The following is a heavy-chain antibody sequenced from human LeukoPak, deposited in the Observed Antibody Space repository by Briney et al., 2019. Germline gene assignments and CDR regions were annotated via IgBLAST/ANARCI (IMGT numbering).Heavy chain of an antibody. CDR1: GFIFSSYG. CDR3: ARGFRGSGSFIFPGTNYYGMDV. CDR2: IYYDGSNK. Sequence: GGSLRLSCAASGFIFSSYGMHWVRQAPGKGLEWVAVIYYDGSNKYYADSVRGRFTISRDNSKNTLFLQMSSLRAEDTAVYYCARGFRGSGSFIFPGTNYYGMDVWGQGTTVTVSS. J-gene: IGHJ6*02. D-gene: IGHD3-10*01. V-gene: IGHV3-33*01.